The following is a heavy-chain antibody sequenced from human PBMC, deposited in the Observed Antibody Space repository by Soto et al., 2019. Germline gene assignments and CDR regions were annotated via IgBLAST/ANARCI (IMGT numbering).Heavy chain of an antibody. D-gene: IGHD5-12*01. CDR2: IYYTGST. Sequence: TSETLSLTCTVSGGSISSYYWSWIRQHPGKGLEWIGYIYYTGSTYYNPSLKSRVTISVDPSKNQFSLKLNSVTPADTAFNQWAREGFSGYHFDYWGQGTLVTVS. CDR1: GGSISSYY. CDR3: AREGFSGYHFDY. V-gene: IGHV4-59*01. J-gene: IGHJ4*02.